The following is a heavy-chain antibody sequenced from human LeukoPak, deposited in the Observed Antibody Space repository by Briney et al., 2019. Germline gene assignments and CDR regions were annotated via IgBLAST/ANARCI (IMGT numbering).Heavy chain of an antibody. V-gene: IGHV4-38-2*02. CDR1: GYSITSNFY. D-gene: IGHD1-26*01. J-gene: IGHJ6*03. Sequence: PSETLSLTCTVSGYSITSNFYWAWIRQPPGKGLEWIGSIYHSGSTYYNPSLKSRVTISVDTSKNQFSPKLSSVTAADTAVYYCARLLTLGRPQDYYYMDVWGKGTTVTVSS. CDR2: IYHSGST. CDR3: ARLLTLGRPQDYYYMDV.